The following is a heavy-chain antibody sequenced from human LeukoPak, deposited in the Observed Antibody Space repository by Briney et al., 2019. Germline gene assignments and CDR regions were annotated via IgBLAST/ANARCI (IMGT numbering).Heavy chain of an antibody. CDR2: ISSSGSTI. V-gene: IGHV3-48*03. CDR3: ARDGLGYSGAFGHWFDP. D-gene: IGHD3-10*01. J-gene: IGHJ5*02. CDR1: GFTFSTYE. Sequence: GGSLRLSCVASGFTFSTYEMNWVRQAPGKGLEWVSYISSSGSTINYADSVKGRSTISRDNAKNSLYLQMNSLRAEDTAVYYCARDGLGYSGAFGHWFDPWGQGTLVTVSS.